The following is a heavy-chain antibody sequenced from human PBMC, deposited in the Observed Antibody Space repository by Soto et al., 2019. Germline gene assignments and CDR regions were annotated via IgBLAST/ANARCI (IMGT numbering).Heavy chain of an antibody. Sequence: QVQLVQSGAEVKKPGASVKVSCKASGYTFNNYFIHWVRQAPGQSLEWMGGINTDNDDTEYSEKFQGRVTITTDTCATTAYMDLSSLTSADTAVYYCARDCSSRGAVDFWGQGTLVIVSS. D-gene: IGHD2-15*01. CDR3: ARDCSSRGAVDF. CDR2: INTDNDDT. J-gene: IGHJ3*01. V-gene: IGHV1-3*04. CDR1: GYTFNNYF.